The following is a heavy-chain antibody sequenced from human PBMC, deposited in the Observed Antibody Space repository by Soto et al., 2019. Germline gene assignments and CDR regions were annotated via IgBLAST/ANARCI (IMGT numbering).Heavy chain of an antibody. CDR2: ISGGGETT. V-gene: IGHV3-23*01. D-gene: IGHD3-10*01. CDR3: AFNRGSGSYYFDY. CDR1: GFTFSSYA. Sequence: EVQLLESGGGLVQPGGSLRLSCAASGFTFSSYAMWWVRQAPGKGLECVSAISGGGETTYYADSVKGRFTISRDNSMNTLYLQMNSLRAEDTAVYYCAFNRGSGSYYFDYWGQGTLVTVSS. J-gene: IGHJ4*02.